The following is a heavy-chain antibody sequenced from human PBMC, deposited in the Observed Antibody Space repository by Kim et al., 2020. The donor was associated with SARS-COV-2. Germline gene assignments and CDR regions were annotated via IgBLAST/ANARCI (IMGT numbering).Heavy chain of an antibody. D-gene: IGHD6-19*01. CDR2: ISTYSGEA. Sequence: ASVKVSCKASGYSITSFGITWVRQAPGQGLEWVGWISTYSGEANYGQKFQGRDTMTRDTSPTTAYVELGSLRPDDTAVYYCARGQWSQSAVDFWGQGTL. CDR3: ARGQWSQSAVDF. V-gene: IGHV1-18*01. CDR1: GYSITSFG. J-gene: IGHJ4*02.